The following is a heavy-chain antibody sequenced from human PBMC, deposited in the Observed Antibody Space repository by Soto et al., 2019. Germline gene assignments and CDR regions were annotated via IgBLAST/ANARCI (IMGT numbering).Heavy chain of an antibody. CDR1: GVSISSYF. V-gene: IGHV4-59*01. CDR3: ARIGGYHGPLYY. J-gene: IGHJ4*02. CDR2: TYHRGST. D-gene: IGHD6-25*01. Sequence: PSETLSLTCSVSGVSISSYFWSWIRQAPGRGLEWIGYTYHRGSTNYSPSLRSRVAISLDTSENQFSLKVNSVTAADTAVYYCARIGGYHGPLYYWGQGTPVTVSS.